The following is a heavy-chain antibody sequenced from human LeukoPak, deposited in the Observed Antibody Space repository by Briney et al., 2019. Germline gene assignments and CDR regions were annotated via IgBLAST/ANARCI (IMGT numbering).Heavy chain of an antibody. CDR2: IYYSGST. CDR1: GGSISSYY. CDR3: ARRTVKMVTISAFDI. J-gene: IGHJ3*02. Sequence: SETLSLTCTVSGGSISSYYWSWIRQPPGKGLEWIGYIYYSGSTNYNPSLKSRVTISVDTSKNQFSLKLSSVTAADTAVYYCARRTVKMVTISAFDIWGQGTMVTVSS. V-gene: IGHV4-59*08. D-gene: IGHD5-24*01.